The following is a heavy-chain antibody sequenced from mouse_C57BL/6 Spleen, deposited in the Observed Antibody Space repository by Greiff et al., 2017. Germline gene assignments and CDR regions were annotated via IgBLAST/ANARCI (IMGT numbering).Heavy chain of an antibody. J-gene: IGHJ1*03. CDR3: ARSGTWYFDV. D-gene: IGHD4-1*01. CDR1: GYTFTSYW. CDR2: IHPNSGST. Sequence: QVQLQQPGAELVKPGASVKLSCKASGYTFTSYWMHWVKQRPGQGLEWIGMIHPNSGSTNYNEKFKSKAALTVDKSSSTAYMQLSSLTSEDSAVYYCARSGTWYFDVWGTGTTVTVSS. V-gene: IGHV1-64*01.